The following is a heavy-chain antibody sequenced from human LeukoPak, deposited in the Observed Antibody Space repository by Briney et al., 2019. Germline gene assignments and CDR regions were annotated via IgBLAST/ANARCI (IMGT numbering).Heavy chain of an antibody. J-gene: IGHJ4*02. CDR1: GFTFSNHG. CDR3: AKDQWVALY. V-gene: IGHV3-23*01. Sequence: PGGSLRLSCAASGFTFSNHGLSWVRQAPGKGLEWVSSISGGGDGTYYADSVKDRFTISRDNSKNTLYLQMSSLRAEDTAVYYCAKDQWVALYWGQGTLVTVSS. D-gene: IGHD2-15*01. CDR2: ISGGGDGT.